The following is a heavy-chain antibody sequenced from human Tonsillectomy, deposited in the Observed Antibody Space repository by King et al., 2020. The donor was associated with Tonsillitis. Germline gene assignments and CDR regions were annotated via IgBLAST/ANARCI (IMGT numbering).Heavy chain of an antibody. V-gene: IGHV3-30*02. J-gene: IGHJ3*01. CDR1: GFTFSRFG. CDR2: IRSDGRKT. D-gene: IGHD1-14*01. Sequence: VQLVESGGGVVQLGGSLRLSCVASGFTFSRFGMHWVRQAPGRGLEWVAFIRSDGRKTFYAESVKGRVTMSRDNSKNTVYLQVNSLTPEDTAVYHCVSEGTDRDGSAFDFWGQGTMVTVSS. CDR3: VSEGTDRDGSAFDF.